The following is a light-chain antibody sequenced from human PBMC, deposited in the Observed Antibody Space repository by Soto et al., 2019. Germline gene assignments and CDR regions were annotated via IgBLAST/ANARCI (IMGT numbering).Light chain of an antibody. Sequence: EVVMRQSPATLSVSPGEAATISCRASQGIGDTLAWYQHKPGQTPRLLIYDTSTWATGVPTRFSGSRSGAEFTLTISSLQSEDFAVYYCQPYNNWPLTFGGGTKVEIK. CDR1: QGIGDT. CDR2: DTS. CDR3: QPYNNWPLT. J-gene: IGKJ4*01. V-gene: IGKV3-15*01.